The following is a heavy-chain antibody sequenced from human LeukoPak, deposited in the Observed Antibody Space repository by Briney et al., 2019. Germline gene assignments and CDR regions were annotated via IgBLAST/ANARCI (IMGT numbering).Heavy chain of an antibody. V-gene: IGHV4-38-2*02. CDR2: IYHSGST. CDR3: ARARGFLEWFDY. J-gene: IGHJ4*02. Sequence: SETLSLTCTVSGYSISSGYYWGWIRQPPGKGLEWIGSIYHSGSTYYNPSLKSRVTISVDTSKNQFSLKLSSVTAADTAVYYCARARGFLEWFDYWGQGTLVTASS. D-gene: IGHD3-3*01. CDR1: GYSISSGYY.